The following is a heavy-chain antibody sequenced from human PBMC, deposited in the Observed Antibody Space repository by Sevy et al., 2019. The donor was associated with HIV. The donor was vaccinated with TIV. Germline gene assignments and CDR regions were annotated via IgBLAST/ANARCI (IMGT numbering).Heavy chain of an antibody. CDR3: ARGVGLDC. D-gene: IGHD1-26*01. V-gene: IGHV3-7*04. Sequence: GGSLRLSCAASGFTFSPYWMTWVRQAPGKGLEWVANIRPDGSDKYYVDSVKGRFTISRDNAKNSLYLQMNSLRADDMAMYDCARGVGLDCWGQGALVTVSS. J-gene: IGHJ4*02. CDR2: IRPDGSDK. CDR1: GFTFSPYW.